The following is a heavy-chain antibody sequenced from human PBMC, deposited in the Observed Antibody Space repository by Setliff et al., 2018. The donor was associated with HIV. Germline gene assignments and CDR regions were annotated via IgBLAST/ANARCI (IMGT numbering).Heavy chain of an antibody. CDR3: ARDRRGYYYGSGSCYMDV. CDR2: IYTSGIT. V-gene: IGHV4-4*08. J-gene: IGHJ6*03. D-gene: IGHD3-10*01. Sequence: SETRSLTCTVSGDSISSYYWSWIRQPPGKGLEWIGYIYTSGITDYNPSLKSRVTISGDTSKNQFSLKLSSVTAADTAVYYCARDRRGYYYGSGSCYMDVWGTGTTVTVSS. CDR1: GDSISSYY.